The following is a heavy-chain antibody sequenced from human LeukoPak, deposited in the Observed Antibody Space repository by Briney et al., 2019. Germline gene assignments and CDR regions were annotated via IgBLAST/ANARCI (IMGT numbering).Heavy chain of an antibody. CDR2: ISSSGGTI. CDR3: AKASSGWSFDY. Sequence: GGSLRLSCAASGFTFSDYYMNWIRQAPGKGLEWVSYISSSGGTIYYADSVKGRFTISRDNAKNSLYLQMNSLRAEDTAVYYCAKASSGWSFDYRGQGTLVTVSS. D-gene: IGHD6-19*01. J-gene: IGHJ4*02. V-gene: IGHV3-11*01. CDR1: GFTFSDYY.